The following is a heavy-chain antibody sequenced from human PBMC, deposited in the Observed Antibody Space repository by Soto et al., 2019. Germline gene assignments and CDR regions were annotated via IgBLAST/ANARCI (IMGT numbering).Heavy chain of an antibody. J-gene: IGHJ4*02. CDR3: ARAQTGTIFGVVPRYFDY. D-gene: IGHD3-3*01. CDR2: IYSGGST. CDR1: GFTVSSNY. Sequence: GGSLRLSCAASGFTVSSNYMSWVRQAPGKGLEWVSVIYSGGSTYYADSVKGRFTISRDNSKNTLYLQMNSLRAEDTAVYYCARAQTGTIFGVVPRYFDYWGQGTLVTVSS. V-gene: IGHV3-66*01.